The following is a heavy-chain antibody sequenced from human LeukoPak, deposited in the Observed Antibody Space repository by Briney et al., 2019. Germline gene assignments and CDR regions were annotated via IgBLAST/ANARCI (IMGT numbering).Heavy chain of an antibody. CDR1: GGTFSKNA. D-gene: IGHD4-17*01. V-gene: IGHV1-69*13. Sequence: SVKVSCKASGGTFSKNAFNWVRQAPGQPLEWVGGIIPIFGTPNYAQTFQGRVTITADESTRTAYMELSSLRLDDTAIYYCARGNHDGEYVVSGYYFYMDVWAKGPRSPSP. CDR3: ARGNHDGEYVVSGYYFYMDV. CDR2: IIPIFGTP. J-gene: IGHJ6*03.